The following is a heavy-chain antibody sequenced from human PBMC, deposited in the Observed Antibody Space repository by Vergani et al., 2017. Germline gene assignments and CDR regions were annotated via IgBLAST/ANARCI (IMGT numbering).Heavy chain of an antibody. CDR2: IFQSGRP. CDR1: GGSISSGAFS. D-gene: IGHD2-21*01. V-gene: IGHV4-30-2*01. Sequence: QLQLQESGSGLVKPSQTLSLNCAASGGSISSGAFSWGWLRQPPGLGLQWIGHIFQSGRPDYNASLKSRVNISLDKSKNHFSLSLSSVTAADTAVYYCVRGNNVVRETDYVDYWGQGILVTVSS. J-gene: IGHJ4*02. CDR3: VRGNNVVRETDYVDY.